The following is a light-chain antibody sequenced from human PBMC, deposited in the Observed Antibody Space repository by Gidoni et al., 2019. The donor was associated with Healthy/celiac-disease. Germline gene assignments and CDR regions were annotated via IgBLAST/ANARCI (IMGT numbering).Light chain of an antibody. CDR1: QDISNY. J-gene: IGKJ2*03. Sequence: DIQMTQSASSLSASVRDRVTITCQASQDISNYLNWYQQKPGKAPKLLIYDASNLETGVPSRFSGSGSGTDFTFTISSLQPEDIATYYCQQYDNLPSYSFGQGTKLEIK. V-gene: IGKV1-33*01. CDR3: QQYDNLPSYS. CDR2: DAS.